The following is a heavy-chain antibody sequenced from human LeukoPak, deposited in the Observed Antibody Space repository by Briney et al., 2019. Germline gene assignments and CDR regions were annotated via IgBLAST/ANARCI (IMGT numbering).Heavy chain of an antibody. Sequence: ASVKVSCKASGYTFTSYGISWVRQAPGQGLEWMGWISAYNGNTNYAQKLQGRVTMTTDTSTSTAYMELRSLRSDDTAVYYCARDRKYYYDSSGYYACDYWGQGTLVTVSS. CDR1: GYTFTSYG. CDR2: ISAYNGNT. V-gene: IGHV1-18*01. J-gene: IGHJ4*02. D-gene: IGHD3-22*01. CDR3: ARDRKYYYDSSGYYACDY.